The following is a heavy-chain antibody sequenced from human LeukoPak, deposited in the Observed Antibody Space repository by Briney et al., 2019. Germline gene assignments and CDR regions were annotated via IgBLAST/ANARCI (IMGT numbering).Heavy chain of an antibody. J-gene: IGHJ4*02. Sequence: ASVKVSCKASGYTFTGYYMHWVRQAPGQGLEWMGWINPNSGGTNYAQKFQGRVTMTRDTSISTAYMELSRLRSDDTAVYYCARDFYDYVWGSYRLDYWGQGTLVTVSS. D-gene: IGHD3-16*02. CDR2: INPNSGGT. CDR1: GYTFTGYY. CDR3: ARDFYDYVWGSYRLDY. V-gene: IGHV1-2*02.